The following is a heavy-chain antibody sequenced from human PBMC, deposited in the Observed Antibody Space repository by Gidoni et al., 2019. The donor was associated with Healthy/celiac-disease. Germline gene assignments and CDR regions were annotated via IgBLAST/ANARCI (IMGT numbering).Heavy chain of an antibody. CDR2: IYYSGST. CDR3: ARWGIVGVRFDY. V-gene: IGHV4-39*01. D-gene: IGHD1-26*01. J-gene: IGHJ4*02. CDR1: GGSISSSSYY. Sequence: QLQLQESGPGLVKPSETLSLTCTVSGGSISSSSYYWGWIRQPPGKGLEWIGSIYYSGSTYYNPSLKSRVTISVDTSKNQFSLKLSSVTAADTAVYYCARWGIVGVRFDYWGQGTLVTVSS.